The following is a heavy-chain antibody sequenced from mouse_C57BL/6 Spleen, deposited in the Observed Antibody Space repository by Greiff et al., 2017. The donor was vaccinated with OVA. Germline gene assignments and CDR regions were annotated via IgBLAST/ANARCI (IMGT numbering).Heavy chain of an antibody. D-gene: IGHD2-5*01. Sequence: QVQLQQSGAELVKPGASVKMSCKASGYTFTTYPIEWMKQNHGKSLEWIGNFHPYNDDTKYNEKFKGKATLTVEKSSSTVYLELSRLTSDDSAVYYCARRDGKKYSNFHYYAMDYWGQGTSVTVSS. CDR1: GYTFTTYP. V-gene: IGHV1-47*01. CDR3: ARRDGKKYSNFHYYAMDY. CDR2: FHPYNDDT. J-gene: IGHJ4*01.